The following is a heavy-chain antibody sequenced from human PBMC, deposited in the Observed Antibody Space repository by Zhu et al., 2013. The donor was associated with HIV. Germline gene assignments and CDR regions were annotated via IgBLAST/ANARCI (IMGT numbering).Heavy chain of an antibody. CDR2: VIPIFGTA. V-gene: IGHV1-69*01. Sequence: QVQLVQSGAEVKKPGSSVKVSCKASGGTFSSYAISWVRQAPGQGLEWMGGVIPIFGTANYAQKFQGRVTITADESTSTAYMELSSLRSEDTAVYYCARGRFAQQLVSREPPNWFDPWGQGTLVTVSS. J-gene: IGHJ5*02. CDR3: ARGRFAQQLVSREPPNWFDP. D-gene: IGHD6-13*01. CDR1: GGTFSSYA.